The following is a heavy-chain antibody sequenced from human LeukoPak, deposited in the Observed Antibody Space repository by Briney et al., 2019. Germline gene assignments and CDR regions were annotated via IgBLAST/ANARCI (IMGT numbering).Heavy chain of an antibody. CDR2: IIPIFGTA. CDR1: GGTFSSYA. CDR3: ARQLRAPARGWFDP. D-gene: IGHD6-6*01. V-gene: IGHV1-69*05. Sequence: GASVKVSCKASGGTFSSYAISWVRQAPGQGLEWIGGIIPIFGTANYAQKFQGRVTITTDESTSTAYMELSSLRSEDTAVYYCARQLRAPARGWFDPWGQGTLVTVSS. J-gene: IGHJ5*02.